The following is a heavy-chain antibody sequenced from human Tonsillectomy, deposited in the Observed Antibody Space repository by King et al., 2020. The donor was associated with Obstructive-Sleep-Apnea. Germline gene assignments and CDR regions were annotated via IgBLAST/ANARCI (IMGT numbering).Heavy chain of an antibody. J-gene: IGHJ6*02. CDR3: ARDSAVLLCFYKVSYYYGMDV. V-gene: IGHV3-30*04. CDR2: ISYDGSNK. Sequence: VQLVESGGGVVQPGRSLRLSCAASGFTFSSYAMHWVRQAPGKGLEWVAVISYDGSNKYYADSVKGRFTISIDKSKNTLYLQMNSLRAEDTAVYYCARDSAVLLCFYKVSYYYGMDVWGQGTTVTVSS. CDR1: GFTFSSYA. D-gene: IGHD3-10*02.